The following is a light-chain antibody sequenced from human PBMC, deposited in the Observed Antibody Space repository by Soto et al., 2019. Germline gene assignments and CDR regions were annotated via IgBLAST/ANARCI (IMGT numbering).Light chain of an antibody. CDR2: GAS. Sequence: EIVLTQSPGTLSLSPGERATLSCRASQIVSGTYLAWFQQKPAQAPRLLIYGASTRATGIPDRFSGSGSGTDFTLTISGLEPEDFAFYYCQQYDVTPPNTFGGGTKVEV. V-gene: IGKV3-20*01. CDR3: QQYDVTPPNT. CDR1: QIVSGTY. J-gene: IGKJ4*01.